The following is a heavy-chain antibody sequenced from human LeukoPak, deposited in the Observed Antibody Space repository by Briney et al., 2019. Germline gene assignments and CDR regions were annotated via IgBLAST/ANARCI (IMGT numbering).Heavy chain of an antibody. J-gene: IGHJ4*02. Sequence: GGSLRLSCAASGFTFDDYTMHWVRQAPGKGLEWVSLISWDGGSTYYADSVKGRFTISRDNSKSSLYLQMNSLRTEDTALYYCAKGVGGVLGLFDYWGQGTLVTVSS. D-gene: IGHD1-26*01. CDR3: AKGVGGVLGLFDY. V-gene: IGHV3-43*01. CDR2: ISWDGGST. CDR1: GFTFDDYT.